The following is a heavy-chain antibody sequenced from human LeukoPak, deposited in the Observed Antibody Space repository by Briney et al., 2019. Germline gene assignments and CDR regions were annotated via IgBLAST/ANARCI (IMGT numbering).Heavy chain of an antibody. Sequence: TGGSLRLSCAASAFVSSDFAFHWVRQAPGKGLDWVAYIRYDGSDKYYADSVKGRFTISRDDSKNTLFLQMNSLRDEETAVYYCVRSQGRGWYDLYFNFWGQGSLITVSS. J-gene: IGHJ4*02. CDR1: AFVSSDFA. D-gene: IGHD6-19*01. CDR2: IRYDGSDK. CDR3: VRSQGRGWYDLYFNF. V-gene: IGHV3-30*02.